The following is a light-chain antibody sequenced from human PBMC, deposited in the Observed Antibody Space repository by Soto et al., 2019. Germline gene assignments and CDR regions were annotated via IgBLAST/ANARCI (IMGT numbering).Light chain of an antibody. Sequence: QSVLTQPASVSGSPGQSITISCTGTSSDVGGYNYVSWYQQHPGKAPKLMIYDVSNRPSGVSNRFSGSKSGNTASLIIFGLQAEDEADYYCSSYTSSSTLYGFGSGTKVTVL. V-gene: IGLV2-14*01. CDR2: DVS. CDR1: SSDVGGYNY. J-gene: IGLJ1*01. CDR3: SSYTSSSTLYG.